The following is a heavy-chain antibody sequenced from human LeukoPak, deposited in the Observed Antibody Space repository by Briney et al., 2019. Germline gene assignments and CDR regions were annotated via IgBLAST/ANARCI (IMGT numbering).Heavy chain of an antibody. CDR2: IKSKTDGGTT. Sequence: GGSLRLSCAASGFTFSNAWKFWVRQAPGKGLEWVGRIKSKTDGGTTDYAAPVKGRFTISRDDSKNTLYLQMNSLKTEDTAVYYCTTDGHSSGYYFDYWGQGTLVTVSS. J-gene: IGHJ4*02. D-gene: IGHD3-22*01. V-gene: IGHV3-15*01. CDR1: GFTFSNAW. CDR3: TTDGHSSGYYFDY.